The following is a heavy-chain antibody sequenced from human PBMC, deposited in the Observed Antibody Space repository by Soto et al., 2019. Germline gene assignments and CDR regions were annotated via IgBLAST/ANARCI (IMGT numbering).Heavy chain of an antibody. CDR3: ARARGITMVRVVTRFDP. Sequence: GASVKVCCKASGDTFTSYGISWVGQAPGQGLEWMGWISAYNGNTNYAQKLPGRVTMTTDTSTSTAYKELRSLRSDDTAVYYCARARGITMVRVVTRFDPWGQGTLVTVYS. CDR1: GDTFTSYG. D-gene: IGHD3-10*01. V-gene: IGHV1-18*01. J-gene: IGHJ5*02. CDR2: ISAYNGNT.